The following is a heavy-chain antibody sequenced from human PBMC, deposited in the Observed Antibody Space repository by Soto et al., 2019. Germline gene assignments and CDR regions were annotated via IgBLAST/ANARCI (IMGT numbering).Heavy chain of an antibody. D-gene: IGHD6-13*01. CDR2: ISSSSSYI. V-gene: IGHV3-21*01. J-gene: IGHJ3*02. Sequence: GGSLRLSCAASGFTFSSYSMNWVRQAPGKGLEWVSSISSSSSYIYYADSVKGRFTISRDNAKNSLYLQMNSLRAEDTAVYYGAKSNIAAAGTQDAFDIWGQGTMVTVSS. CDR1: GFTFSSYS. CDR3: AKSNIAAAGTQDAFDI.